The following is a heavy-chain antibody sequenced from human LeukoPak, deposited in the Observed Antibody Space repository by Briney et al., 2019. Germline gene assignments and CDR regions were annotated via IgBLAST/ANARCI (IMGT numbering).Heavy chain of an antibody. CDR3: ARTHYDFLPLSYYMDV. Sequence: PSETLSLTCTVSGGSISSYYWSWIRQPPGKGLEWIGYIYYSGSTNYNPSLKSRVPISVVTSKNQFSLKLSSVTAADTAVYYCARTHYDFLPLSYYMDVWGKGTTVTVSS. D-gene: IGHD3-3*01. CDR1: GGSISSYY. J-gene: IGHJ6*03. V-gene: IGHV4-59*01. CDR2: IYYSGST.